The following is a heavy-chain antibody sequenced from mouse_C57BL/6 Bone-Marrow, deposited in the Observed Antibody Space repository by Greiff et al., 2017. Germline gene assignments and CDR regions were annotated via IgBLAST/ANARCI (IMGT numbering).Heavy chain of an antibody. J-gene: IGHJ2*01. Sequence: QVQLQQPGAELVKPGASVKVSCKASGYTFTSYWMHWVKQRPGQGLEWIGRIHPSDSDTNYNHKFKGQATLTVDKSSSTAYMQLSSLTSEDSAVYYCAIGRGNDGYNFDYWGQGTTLTVSS. V-gene: IGHV1-74*01. D-gene: IGHD2-3*01. CDR2: IHPSDSDT. CDR3: AIGRGNDGYNFDY. CDR1: GYTFTSYW.